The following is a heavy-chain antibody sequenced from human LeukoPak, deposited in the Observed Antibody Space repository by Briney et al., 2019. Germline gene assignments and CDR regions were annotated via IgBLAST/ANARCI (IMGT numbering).Heavy chain of an antibody. J-gene: IGHJ5*02. D-gene: IGHD3-3*01. Sequence: WASVTVSCKASGYTFTSYGISWVRQAPGQGLEWMGWISAYNGNTNYAQKLQGRVTMTTDTSTSTAYMELRSLRSDDTAVYYCARDGLRFLEWLLGANWFDPWGQGTLVTVSS. V-gene: IGHV1-18*01. CDR2: ISAYNGNT. CDR1: GYTFTSYG. CDR3: ARDGLRFLEWLLGANWFDP.